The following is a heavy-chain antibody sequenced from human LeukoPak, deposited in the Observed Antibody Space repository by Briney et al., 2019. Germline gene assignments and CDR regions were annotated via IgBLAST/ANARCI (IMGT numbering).Heavy chain of an antibody. CDR2: IRQDGGEK. J-gene: IGHJ4*02. V-gene: IGHV3-7*01. CDR3: VRYSLVAADDY. D-gene: IGHD1-26*01. CDR1: GFIFNDFW. Sequence: GGSLRLSCVASGFIFNDFWMSWVRQVPGKGLEWVANIRQDGGEKNYMDSVEGRFTISRDNAKNSLYLQMNSLRAEDTAVYYCVRYSLVAADDYWGQGILVTISS.